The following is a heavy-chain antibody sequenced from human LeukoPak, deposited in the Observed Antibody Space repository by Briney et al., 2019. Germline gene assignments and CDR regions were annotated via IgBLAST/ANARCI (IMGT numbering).Heavy chain of an antibody. D-gene: IGHD3-22*01. V-gene: IGHV4-61*08. CDR1: GGSISSGAYS. Sequence: SETLSLTCAVSGGSISSGAYSWSWIRQPPGKGLEWIGYIYYSGSTNYNPSLKSRVTISVDTSKNQFSLKLSSVTAADTAVYYCASSYDSSGYYYFDYWGQGTLVTVSS. CDR2: IYYSGST. J-gene: IGHJ4*02. CDR3: ASSYDSSGYYYFDY.